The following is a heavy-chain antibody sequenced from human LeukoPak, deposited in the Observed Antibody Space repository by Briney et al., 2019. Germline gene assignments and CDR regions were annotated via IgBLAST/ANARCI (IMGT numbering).Heavy chain of an antibody. Sequence: PGGSLRLSCAVSGFTFSSYGMHWVRQAPGKGLEWVAFIRYDGSNKYYADSVKGRFTISRDNSKHTLYLQMNSLRAEDTAVYYCAKDPQKWESYFDYWGQGTLVTVSS. CDR3: AKDPQKWESYFDY. J-gene: IGHJ4*02. CDR1: GFTFSSYG. CDR2: IRYDGSNK. V-gene: IGHV3-30*02. D-gene: IGHD1-26*01.